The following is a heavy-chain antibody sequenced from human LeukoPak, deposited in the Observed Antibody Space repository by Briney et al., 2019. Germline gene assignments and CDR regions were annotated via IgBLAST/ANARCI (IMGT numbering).Heavy chain of an antibody. CDR3: AKDHYYYGSGIYFMHYFDY. J-gene: IGHJ4*02. Sequence: GGSLRLSCAASGFTVSSNYMNWVRQAPGKGLEWGAVISYDGSNKYYADSVKGRFTISRENSKNTLHLQMNSLRAEDTAVYYCAKDHYYYGSGIYFMHYFDYWGQGTLVTVSS. CDR1: GFTVSSNY. D-gene: IGHD3-10*01. CDR2: ISYDGSNK. V-gene: IGHV3-30*18.